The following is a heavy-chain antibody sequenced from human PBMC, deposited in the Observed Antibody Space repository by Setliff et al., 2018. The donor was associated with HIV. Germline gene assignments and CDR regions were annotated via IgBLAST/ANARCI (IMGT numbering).Heavy chain of an antibody. Sequence: NPSETLSLTCTVSGGSVSSRGYYWGWIRQPPGKGPEWIANILYGGNTYYNPSLKSRVTISVDTSKNHFSLKLNSVTAADTAVYYCARGFLSIFGVVSYFDYWGQGTLVTVSS. CDR2: ILYGGNT. CDR3: ARGFLSIFGVVSYFDY. J-gene: IGHJ4*02. D-gene: IGHD3-3*01. V-gene: IGHV4-39*02. CDR1: GGSVSSRGYY.